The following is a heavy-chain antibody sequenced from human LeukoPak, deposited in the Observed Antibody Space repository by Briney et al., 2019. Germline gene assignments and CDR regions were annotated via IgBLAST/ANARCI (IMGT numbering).Heavy chain of an antibody. V-gene: IGHV3-23*01. Sequence: GGSLRLSCAASGFTFSSYAMSWVRQAPGKGLEWVSAISGSGGSTYYADSVKGRFTISRDNSKNTLYLQMNSLRAEDTAVYYCATNYYDSSGYYYVPDYWGQGALVTVSS. D-gene: IGHD3-22*01. CDR1: GFTFSSYA. CDR2: ISGSGGST. CDR3: ATNYYDSSGYYYVPDY. J-gene: IGHJ4*02.